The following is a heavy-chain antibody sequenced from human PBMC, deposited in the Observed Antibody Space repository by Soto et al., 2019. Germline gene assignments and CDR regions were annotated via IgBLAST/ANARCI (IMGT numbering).Heavy chain of an antibody. CDR2: ISGNGEII. Sequence: PGGSLRLFCAASGFTFSDYYIHWIRRAPGKGLEWISYISGNGEIIQYAASARGRFTISRDNAENSVYLEMDSLRAEDTALYYCARDVDADFRTDFDYWGRGTLVTVS. D-gene: IGHD4-17*01. V-gene: IGHV3-11*01. J-gene: IGHJ4*02. CDR1: GFTFSDYY. CDR3: ARDVDADFRTDFDY.